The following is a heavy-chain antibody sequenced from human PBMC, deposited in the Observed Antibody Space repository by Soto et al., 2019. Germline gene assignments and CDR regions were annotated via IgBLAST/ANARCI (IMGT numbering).Heavy chain of an antibody. CDR2: INGGNGNT. V-gene: IGHV1-3*01. J-gene: IGHJ4*01. CDR3: ARELQELYYFDY. Sequence: ALVKVSCKASEYTFTSYTMHWVRQAPEQRLEWMGWINGGNGNTKYSQKFQGRVTITRDTSASTAYMELSSLRSDDTAVYYCARELQELYYFDYWGHGTLVTVSS. CDR1: EYTFTSYT. D-gene: IGHD4-4*01.